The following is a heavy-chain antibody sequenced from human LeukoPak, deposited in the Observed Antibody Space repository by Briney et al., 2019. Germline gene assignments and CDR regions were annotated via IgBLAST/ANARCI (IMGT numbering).Heavy chain of an antibody. CDR3: ARDLFGDNCSGGSCSTHPSYYFDY. CDR1: GDSVSINSAA. V-gene: IGHV6-1*01. J-gene: IGHJ4*02. CDR2: TYYRSKWYN. D-gene: IGHD2-15*01. Sequence: PSQTLSLTCAISGDSVSINSAAWNWIRQSPSRGLEWLGRTYYRSKWYNDYAVSVKSRITINPDTSKNQFSLQLNSVTPEDTAVYYCARDLFGDNCSGGSCSTHPSYYFDYWGQGTLVTVSS.